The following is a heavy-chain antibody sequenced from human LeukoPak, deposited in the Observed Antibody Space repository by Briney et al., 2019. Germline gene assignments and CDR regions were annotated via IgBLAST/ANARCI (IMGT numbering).Heavy chain of an antibody. CDR3: AKDGQSFNSMYDYFDS. CDR2: IGGGDT. Sequence: PGGSLRLSCSASGFTFSNFAISWVRQAPGKGLEWVSSIGGGDTHYADSVKGRFTISRDDSRSTVDLQMSSLRAEDTAVYYCAKDGQSFNSMYDYFDSWGQGTLVTVSS. J-gene: IGHJ4*02. CDR1: GFTFSNFA. D-gene: IGHD2-8*01. V-gene: IGHV3-23*01.